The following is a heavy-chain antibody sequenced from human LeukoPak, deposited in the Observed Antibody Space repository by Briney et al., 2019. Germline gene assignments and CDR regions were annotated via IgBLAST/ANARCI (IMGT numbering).Heavy chain of an antibody. Sequence: GGSLRLSCVASGFIFSDYGMHWIRQAPGKGLEWVSAISGSGGSTYYADSVKGRFTISRDNSKNTLYLQMNSLRAEDTAVYYCAKGRITISDIWGQGTMVTVSS. D-gene: IGHD3-3*01. CDR1: GFIFSDYG. J-gene: IGHJ3*02. CDR3: AKGRITISDI. CDR2: ISGSGGST. V-gene: IGHV3-23*01.